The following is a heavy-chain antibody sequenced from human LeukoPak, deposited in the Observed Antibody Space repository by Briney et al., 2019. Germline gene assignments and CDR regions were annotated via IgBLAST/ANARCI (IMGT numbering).Heavy chain of an antibody. D-gene: IGHD3-10*01. Sequence: SETLSLTCTVSGGSISSYYWSWIRQPAGKGLEWIGRIYTSGSTNYNPSLKSRVTMSVDTSKNQFSLKLSSVTAADTAVYYCARALVVRGHDYYYGMDVWGQGTTVTVSS. V-gene: IGHV4-4*07. CDR2: IYTSGST. CDR1: GGSISSYY. J-gene: IGHJ6*02. CDR3: ARALVVRGHDYYYGMDV.